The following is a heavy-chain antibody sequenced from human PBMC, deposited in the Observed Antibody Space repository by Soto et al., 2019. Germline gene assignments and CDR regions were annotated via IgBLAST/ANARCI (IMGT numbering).Heavy chain of an antibody. CDR2: IYHSGST. CDR1: SGSISSSNW. CDR3: ARPHSAYSISKYTWFDH. Sequence: SETLSLTCAVSSGSISSSNWWSWVRQPPGKGLELIGEIYHSGSTNYNPSLKSRVTISVDKSKNQFSLKLSSVTAAHPAVYYCARPHSAYSISKYTWFDHWGQASLVTVSS. V-gene: IGHV4-4*02. J-gene: IGHJ5*02. D-gene: IGHD3-3*02.